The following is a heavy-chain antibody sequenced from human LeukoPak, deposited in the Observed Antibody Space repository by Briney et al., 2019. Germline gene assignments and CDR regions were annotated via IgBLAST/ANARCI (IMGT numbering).Heavy chain of an antibody. CDR1: GFKFSDYY. V-gene: IGHV3-11*01. J-gene: IGHJ5*02. Sequence: PGGSLRLSCTASGFKFSDYYMTWIRQAPGKGLEWLAYINTGGIKVSYADSVKGRFTVSRDNVRNSVYLQMDSLTAEDTAIYYCARDVGHSHYEIWLDPWGPGTLVTVSS. CDR2: INTGGIKV. CDR3: ARDVGHSHYEIWLDP. D-gene: IGHD3-9*01.